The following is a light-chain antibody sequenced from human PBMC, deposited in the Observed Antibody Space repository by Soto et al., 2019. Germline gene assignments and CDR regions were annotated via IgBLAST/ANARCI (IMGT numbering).Light chain of an antibody. Sequence: QSVLTQPPSASGTPGQRVTISCSGSSSNIGSNTVNWYQQLPGTAPKILIYSNSQRPSGVPGRFSGSKSGTSASLAISGPQSEDEADYYCAAWDDGLNGRYVFGTGTKLTVL. CDR2: SNS. CDR1: SSNIGSNT. CDR3: AAWDDGLNGRYV. J-gene: IGLJ1*01. V-gene: IGLV1-44*01.